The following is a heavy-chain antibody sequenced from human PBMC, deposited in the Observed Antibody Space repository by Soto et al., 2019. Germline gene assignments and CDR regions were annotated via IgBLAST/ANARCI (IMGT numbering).Heavy chain of an antibody. Sequence: SGPTLVNPTQTLTLTCTFSGFSLSTSGMCVSWIRQPPGKALEWLARIDWDDDKYYSTSLKTRLTISKDTSKNQVVLTMTNMDPVDTATYYCARIVTDIVVVPATHYYYYLAFCGQGTTVIVSS. CDR1: GFSLSTSGMC. CDR3: ARIVTDIVVVPATHYYYYLAF. D-gene: IGHD2-2*01. J-gene: IGHJ6*03. V-gene: IGHV2-70*11. CDR2: IDWDDDK.